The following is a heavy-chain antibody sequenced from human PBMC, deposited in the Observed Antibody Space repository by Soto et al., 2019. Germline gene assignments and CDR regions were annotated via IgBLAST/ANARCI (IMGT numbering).Heavy chain of an antibody. CDR3: XXXXRLYLNDDHGDYGASMEDY. J-gene: IGHJ4*02. CDR2: ISAYDGNT. CDR1: GYTFHMFG. V-gene: IGHV1-18*01. D-gene: IGHD4-17*01. Sequence: QGQLVQSGAEVKKPGASVKVSCKASGYTFHMFGYTWVRQAPGQGLEWVGWISAYDGNTAYGKNFQGRVSLSTDTXXXXXXXXXXXXXXXXXXXXXXXXXXRLYLNDDHGDYGASMEDYWGQGTLLSVXS.